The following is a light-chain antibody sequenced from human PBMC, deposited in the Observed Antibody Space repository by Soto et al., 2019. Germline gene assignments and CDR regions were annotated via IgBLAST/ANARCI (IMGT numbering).Light chain of an antibody. J-gene: IGKJ2*01. CDR1: QSVSSDY. CDR2: GVS. CDR3: QRYGSSPTT. V-gene: IGKV3-20*01. Sequence: EIVLTQSPGTLSLSSGDRATLSCRASQSVSSDYLAWYQQKPGQAPRLLIYGVSSRATGIPDRFSGSGSGTDFTLTISRLEPEDFAVYYCQRYGSSPTTFGQGTKLEMK.